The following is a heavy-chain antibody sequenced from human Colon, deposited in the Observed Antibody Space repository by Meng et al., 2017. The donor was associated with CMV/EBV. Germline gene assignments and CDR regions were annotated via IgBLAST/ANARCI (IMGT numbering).Heavy chain of an antibody. D-gene: IGHD2-2*01. J-gene: IGHJ6*02. V-gene: IGHV1-46*03. CDR1: GYTFTSFY. Sequence: ASVKVSCKASGYTFTSFYIHWIRQAPGQGLEWVGLFNPRDGSTHHGEKFQGRVTLTRDTSTTTVYMDLNGLRSGDTAVYYCVRERILGYCSSTNCLYGMDVWGQGTTVTVSS. CDR3: VRERILGYCSSTNCLYGMDV. CDR2: FNPRDGST.